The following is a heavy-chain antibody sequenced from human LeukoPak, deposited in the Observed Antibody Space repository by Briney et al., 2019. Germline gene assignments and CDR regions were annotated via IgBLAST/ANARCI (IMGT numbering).Heavy chain of an antibody. J-gene: IGHJ4*02. V-gene: IGHV1-2*02. Sequence: ASVKVSCKASGYTFTGYYMHWVRQAPGQGLEWMGWINPNSGGTNYAQKFQGRVTMTRDTSISTAYMELSRLRSDDTAVYYCARGYCSGGSCYCDYWGQGTLVTVSP. D-gene: IGHD2-15*01. CDR3: ARGYCSGGSCYCDY. CDR1: GYTFTGYY. CDR2: INPNSGGT.